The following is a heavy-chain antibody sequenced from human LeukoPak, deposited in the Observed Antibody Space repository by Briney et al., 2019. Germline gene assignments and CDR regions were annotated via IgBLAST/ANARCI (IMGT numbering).Heavy chain of an antibody. CDR1: GYTFTSYG. CDR3: ARDIVVVVAAFPLYYYYYGMDV. J-gene: IGHJ6*02. D-gene: IGHD2-15*01. V-gene: IGHV1-18*01. CDR2: IGAYNGNT. Sequence: ASVNVSCKASGYTFTSYGISRVRQAPGQGLEWMGWIGAYNGNTNYAQKLQGRVTMTTDTSTSTAYMELRSLRSDDTAVYYCARDIVVVVAAFPLYYYYYGMDVWGQGTTVTVSS.